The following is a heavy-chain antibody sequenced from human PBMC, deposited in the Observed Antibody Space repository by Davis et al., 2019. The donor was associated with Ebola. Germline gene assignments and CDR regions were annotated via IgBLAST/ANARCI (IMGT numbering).Heavy chain of an antibody. CDR1: GGTFSSYG. CDR3: ARGRFLEWLLPNDYYYYGMDV. CDR2: INPNSGGT. J-gene: IGHJ6*04. D-gene: IGHD3-3*01. Sequence: ASVKVSCKASGGTFSSYGISWVRQAPGQGLEWMGRINPNSGGTNYAQKFQGRVTMTRDTSISTAYMELSSLRSEDTAVYYCARGRFLEWLLPNDYYYYGMDVWGKGTTVTVSS. V-gene: IGHV1-2*06.